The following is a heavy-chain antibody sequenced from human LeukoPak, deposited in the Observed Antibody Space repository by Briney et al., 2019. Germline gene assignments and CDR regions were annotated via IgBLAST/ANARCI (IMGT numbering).Heavy chain of an antibody. CDR2: INPNSGGT. J-gene: IGHJ6*02. CDR3: AESIAAAGIKKEYYGMDV. D-gene: IGHD6-13*01. CDR1: GYIFTDYY. V-gene: IGHV1/OR15-1*04. Sequence: ASVKVSCKASGYIFTDYYMHWVRQAPGQELGWMGRINPNSGGTNYAQKFQGRVTMTRNTSISTAYMELSSLRSEDTAVYYCAESIAAAGIKKEYYGMDVWGQGTTVTVSS.